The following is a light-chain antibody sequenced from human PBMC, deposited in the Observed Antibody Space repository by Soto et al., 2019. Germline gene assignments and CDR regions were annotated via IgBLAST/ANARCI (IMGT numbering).Light chain of an antibody. Sequence: EIVLTQSPGTLSLSPGERATLSCRASQTITPTFLAWYQQKPGQAPRLLIYGASSRATDIPDRFSGSGSGTDYPLTISKLEHEDFAVYYCQQFGVSPTFGGGTKVEIK. CDR1: QTITPTF. CDR3: QQFGVSPT. V-gene: IGKV3-20*01. CDR2: GAS. J-gene: IGKJ4*01.